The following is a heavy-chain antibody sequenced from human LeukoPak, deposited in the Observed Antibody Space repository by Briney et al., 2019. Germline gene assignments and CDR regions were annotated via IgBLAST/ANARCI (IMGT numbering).Heavy chain of an antibody. J-gene: IGHJ4*02. CDR2: IYYSGST. CDR3: ASHDCTNGVCYTDEEFDY. Sequence: SETLSLTCTVSGGSISSYYWSWIRQPPGKGLEWIGYIYYSGSTYYNPSLKSRITISVDTSKNQFSLKLSSVTAADTAVYYCASHDCTNGVCYTDEEFDYWGQGTLVTVSS. D-gene: IGHD2-8*01. CDR1: GGSISSYY. V-gene: IGHV4-59*12.